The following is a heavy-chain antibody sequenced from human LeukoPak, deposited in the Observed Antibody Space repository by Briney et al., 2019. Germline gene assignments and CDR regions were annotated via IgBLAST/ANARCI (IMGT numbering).Heavy chain of an antibody. D-gene: IGHD2-15*01. CDR1: GFTFSTYN. J-gene: IGHJ6*03. CDR3: ARDIDYYYYMDV. V-gene: IGHV3-21*01. Sequence: PGGSLRLSCAASGFTFSTYNMNWVRQAPGKGLEWVSSISGSRTYIYYADSVKGRFTISRDNAKNSLYLQMNSLRAEDTAVYYCARDIDYYYYMDVWGKGTTVTISS. CDR2: ISGSRTYI.